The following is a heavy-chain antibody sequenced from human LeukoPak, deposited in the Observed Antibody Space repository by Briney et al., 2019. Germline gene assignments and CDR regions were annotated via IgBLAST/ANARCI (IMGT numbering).Heavy chain of an antibody. Sequence: GASVKVSCKASGGTFSSYAIRWVRQAPGQGLEWMGGIIPIFGTANYAQKFQGRVTITADKSTSTAYMELSSLRSEDTAVYYCARVVDYYYYYGMDVWGKGTTVTVSS. CDR2: IIPIFGTA. V-gene: IGHV1-69*06. CDR1: GGTFSSYA. J-gene: IGHJ6*04. CDR3: ARVVDYYYYYGMDV.